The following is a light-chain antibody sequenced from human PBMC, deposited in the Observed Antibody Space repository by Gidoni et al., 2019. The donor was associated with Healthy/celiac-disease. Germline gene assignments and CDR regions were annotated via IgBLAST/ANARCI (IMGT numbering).Light chain of an antibody. Sequence: ELVLTQSPATLSLSPGERATLSCRASQSVSSYLAWYQQKPGQAPRLLIYDASSGSGTDFTLTISSLEPEDFAVYYCQQRSNWLYTFGQGTKLEIK. CDR1: QSVSSY. V-gene: IGKV3-11*01. CDR2: DAS. J-gene: IGKJ2*01. CDR3: QQRSNWLYT.